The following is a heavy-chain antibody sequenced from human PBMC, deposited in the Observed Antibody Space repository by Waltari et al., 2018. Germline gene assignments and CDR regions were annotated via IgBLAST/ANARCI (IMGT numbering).Heavy chain of an antibody. J-gene: IGHJ6*02. Sequence: VQLVQSGAEVKEPGSSVKVSCKASGGTFSTYVIIWVRHAPGQGLEWMGGNSPILGTANHAQKFQGRVTITADESTRTVYMDLNRLRSEDTAVYYCARGHPPGGDYVYYYYGLDLWGQGTTVTVSS. CDR2: NSPILGTA. V-gene: IGHV1-69*12. D-gene: IGHD4-17*01. CDR3: ARGHPPGGDYVYYYYGLDL. CDR1: GGTFSTYV.